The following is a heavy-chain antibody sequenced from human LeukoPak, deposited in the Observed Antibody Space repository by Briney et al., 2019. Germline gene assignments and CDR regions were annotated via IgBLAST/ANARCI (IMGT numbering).Heavy chain of an antibody. J-gene: IGHJ4*02. V-gene: IGHV3-23*01. CDR3: AKDRSSTLYYFDY. CDR1: GFTFTSYA. Sequence: GGSLRLSCAASGFTFTSYAMSWVRQAPGKGLEWVSGVGGSDGNTYYADSVKGRVTIPRDNSKNTLYLQMNSLRAEDTAVYYCAKDRSSTLYYFDYWGQGTLVGVSS. CDR2: VGGSDGNT. D-gene: IGHD2-2*01.